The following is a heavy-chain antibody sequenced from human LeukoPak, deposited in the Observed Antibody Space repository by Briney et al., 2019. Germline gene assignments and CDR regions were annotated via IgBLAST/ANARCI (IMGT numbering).Heavy chain of an antibody. V-gene: IGHV3-23*01. D-gene: IGHD3-16*02. CDR2: ISGSGGST. CDR3: AERGLSVLFQH. J-gene: IGHJ1*01. Sequence: GGSLRLSCAASGFTFSSYAVSWVRQAPGKGLEWVSAISGSGGSTYYADSVKGRFTISRDNSKNTLYLQMNSLRAEDTAVYYCAERGLSVLFQHWGQGTLVTVSS. CDR1: GFTFSSYA.